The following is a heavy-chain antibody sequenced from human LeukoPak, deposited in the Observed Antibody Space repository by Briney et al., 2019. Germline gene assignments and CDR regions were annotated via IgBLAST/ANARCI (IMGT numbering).Heavy chain of an antibody. CDR2: INAGNGNT. D-gene: IGHD3-10*01. V-gene: IGHV1-3*01. CDR3: ARDLYYGSGSPPYYYYGMDV. J-gene: IGHJ6*04. CDR1: GYTFTSYA. Sequence: ASVEVSCKASGYTFTSYAVHWVRQAPGQRLEWMGWINAGNGNTKYSQKFQGRVTITRDTSASTAYMELSSLRSEDTAVYYCARDLYYGSGSPPYYYYGMDVWGKGTTVTVSS.